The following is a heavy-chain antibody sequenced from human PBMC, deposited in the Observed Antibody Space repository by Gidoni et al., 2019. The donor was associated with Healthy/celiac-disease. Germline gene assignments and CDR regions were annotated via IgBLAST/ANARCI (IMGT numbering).Heavy chain of an antibody. CDR3: ARAGYSGYFNY. J-gene: IGHJ4*02. CDR1: GGSFSGYY. D-gene: IGHD5-12*01. CDR2: INHSGST. Sequence: QVQLQQWGAGLLKPSETLSPTCAVYGGSFSGYYWSWIRQPPGKGLEWIGEINHSGSTNYNPSLKSRVTISVDTSKNQFSLKLSSVTAADTAVYYCARAGYSGYFNYWGQGTLVTVSS. V-gene: IGHV4-34*01.